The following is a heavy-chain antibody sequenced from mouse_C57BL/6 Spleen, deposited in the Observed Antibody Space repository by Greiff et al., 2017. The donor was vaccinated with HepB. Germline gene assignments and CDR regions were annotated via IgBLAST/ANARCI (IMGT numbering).Heavy chain of an antibody. CDR1: GYTFTSYW. V-gene: IGHV1-72*01. CDR2: IDPNSGGT. CDR3: ARSITTVVEGAMDY. Sequence: VQLQQSGAELVKPGASVKLSCKASGYTFTSYWMHWVKQRPGRGLEWIGRIDPNSGGTKYNEKFKSKATLTVDKPSSTAYMQLSSLTSEDSAVYYCARSITTVVEGAMDYWGQGTSVTVSS. J-gene: IGHJ4*01. D-gene: IGHD1-1*01.